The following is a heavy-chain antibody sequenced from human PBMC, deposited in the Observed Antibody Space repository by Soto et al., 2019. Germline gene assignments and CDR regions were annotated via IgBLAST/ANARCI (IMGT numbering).Heavy chain of an antibody. Sequence: QVQLVESGEGVVQPGRSLRLSCAASGFTFSSYGMHWVRQAPGKGLEWVAVISYDGSNKYYADSVKGRFTISRDNSKNTLYLQMNSLRAEDTAVYYCAKDRHYYYGMDVWGQGTTVTVSS. V-gene: IGHV3-30*18. J-gene: IGHJ6*02. CDR3: AKDRHYYYGMDV. CDR2: ISYDGSNK. CDR1: GFTFSSYG.